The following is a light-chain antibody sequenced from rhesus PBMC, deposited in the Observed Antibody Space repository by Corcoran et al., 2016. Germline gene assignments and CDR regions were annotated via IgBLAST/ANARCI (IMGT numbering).Light chain of an antibody. Sequence: QSGPTQPPSVSGSPGQSVTISCTGTSSDMTGYNYVSWYQQYPGKAPKLMIYGVSNRPSGVSDRFSGSESGNTASLTISGLQAEDEADYYCCSYTTSNTFIFGAGTRLTVL. CDR1: SSDMTGYNY. V-gene: IGLV2S7*01. CDR2: GVS. CDR3: CSYTTSNTFI. J-gene: IGLJ1*01.